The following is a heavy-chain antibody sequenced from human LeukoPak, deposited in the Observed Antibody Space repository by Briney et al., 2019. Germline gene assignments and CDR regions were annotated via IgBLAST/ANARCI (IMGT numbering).Heavy chain of an antibody. Sequence: PGGSLRLSCAASGFSVINSYMSWVRQAPGKGLEWVSVIYSGGHTYYADSVKGRFTISRDNSKNTVYLQMNRLRAEGTAVYYCARDRGYDPLTGYSEVLFSDYWGQGALVTVSS. V-gene: IGHV3-53*01. CDR1: GFSVINSY. D-gene: IGHD3-9*01. CDR2: IYSGGHT. CDR3: ARDRGYDPLTGYSEVLFSDY. J-gene: IGHJ4*02.